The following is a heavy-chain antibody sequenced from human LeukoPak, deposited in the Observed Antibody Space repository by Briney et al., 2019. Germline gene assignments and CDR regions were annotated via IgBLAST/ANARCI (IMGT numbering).Heavy chain of an antibody. J-gene: IGHJ4*02. CDR1: GGSISTYY. Sequence: SETLSLTCSVSGGSISTYYWSWIRQPAGKGLEWIGRVYRSGNTNYNPSLKSRVTMSVDTSKNQFSLKLSSVTAADTAVYYCARSNIQLWPELAFDYWGQGTLVTVSS. V-gene: IGHV4-4*07. CDR2: VYRSGNT. D-gene: IGHD5-18*01. CDR3: ARSNIQLWPELAFDY.